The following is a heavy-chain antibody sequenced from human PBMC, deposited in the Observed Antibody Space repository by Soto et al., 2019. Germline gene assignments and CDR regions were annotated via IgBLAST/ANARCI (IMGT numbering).Heavy chain of an antibody. Sequence: SETLSLTCTVSGGSISSGDYYWSWIRQPPGKGLEWIGYIYYSGSTYYNPSLKSRVTISVDTSKNQFSLKLSSVTAADTAVYYCARDVWVTGCVDYWGQGTLVTVSS. CDR1: GGSISSGDYY. D-gene: IGHD3-16*01. V-gene: IGHV4-30-4*01. CDR2: IYYSGST. J-gene: IGHJ4*02. CDR3: ARDVWVTGCVDY.